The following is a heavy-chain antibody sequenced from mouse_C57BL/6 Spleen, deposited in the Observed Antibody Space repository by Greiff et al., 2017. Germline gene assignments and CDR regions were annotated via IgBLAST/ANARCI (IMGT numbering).Heavy chain of an antibody. Sequence: EVKLMESEGGLVQPGSSMKLSCTASGFTFSDYYMAWVRQVPEKGLEWVANINYDGSSTYYLDSLKSRFIISRDNAKNILYLQMSSLKSEDTATYYCARVGYDGGFAYWGQGTLVTVSA. CDR2: INYDGSST. CDR3: ARVGYDGGFAY. V-gene: IGHV5-16*01. D-gene: IGHD2-14*01. J-gene: IGHJ3*01. CDR1: GFTFSDYY.